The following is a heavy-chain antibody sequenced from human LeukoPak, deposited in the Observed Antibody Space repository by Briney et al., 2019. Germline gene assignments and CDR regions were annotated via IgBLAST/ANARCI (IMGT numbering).Heavy chain of an antibody. CDR3: AKGMVRGVILSYFDY. CDR1: GFTFSNYA. D-gene: IGHD3-10*01. Sequence: GGSLRLSCAASGFTFSNYAMSWVRQAPGKGLEWVAFIRYDGSNKYYADSVKGRSTISRDNSKNTLYLQMNSLRAEDTAVYYCAKGMVRGVILSYFDYWGQGTLVTVSS. CDR2: IRYDGSNK. V-gene: IGHV3-30*02. J-gene: IGHJ4*02.